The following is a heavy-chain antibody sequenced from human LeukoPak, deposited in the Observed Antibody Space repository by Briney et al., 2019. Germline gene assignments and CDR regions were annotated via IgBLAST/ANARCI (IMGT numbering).Heavy chain of an antibody. J-gene: IGHJ6*02. V-gene: IGHV3-7*03. CDR1: GFTFSSYW. D-gene: IGHD3-16*01. CDR2: INHNGSVN. Sequence: GGSLRLSCAASGFTFSSYWMNWARQAPGKGLEWVASINHNGSVNYYVDSVKGRFTISRDNAKNSPYLQMSNLRAEDTAVYFCARGGGLDVWGQGATVTVSS. CDR3: ARGGGLDV.